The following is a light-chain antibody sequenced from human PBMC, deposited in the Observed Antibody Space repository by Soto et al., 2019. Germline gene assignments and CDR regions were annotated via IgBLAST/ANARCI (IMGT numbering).Light chain of an antibody. Sequence: QPVLTQSSSASASLGSSVKLTCTLSSGHSTYIIAWHQQQPGKAPRYLMKVEGSGNYDKGSGVPDRFSRSSAGADRYRTISHLEFEDEDHYYVETGDSNTWLFGGGTTVTVL. CDR2: VEGSGNY. CDR1: SGHSTYI. J-gene: IGLJ3*02. V-gene: IGLV4-60*02. CDR3: ETGDSNTWL.